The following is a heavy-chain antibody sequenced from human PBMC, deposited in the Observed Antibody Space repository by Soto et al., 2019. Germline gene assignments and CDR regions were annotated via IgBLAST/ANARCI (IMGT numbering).Heavy chain of an antibody. CDR2: ISSTTNYI. Sequence: GGSLRLSCAASGFTLTRYSMNWVRQAPGKGLEWVSSISSTTNYIYYGDSMKGRLTISRDNAKNSLYLEMNSLRAEDTAVYYCARESEDLTSNFDYWGQGTLVTVSS. J-gene: IGHJ4*02. CDR1: GFTLTRYS. V-gene: IGHV3-21*06. CDR3: ARESEDLTSNFDY.